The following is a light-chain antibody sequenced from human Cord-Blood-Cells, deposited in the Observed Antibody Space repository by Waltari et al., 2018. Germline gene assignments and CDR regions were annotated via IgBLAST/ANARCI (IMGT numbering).Light chain of an antibody. J-gene: IGKJ3*01. CDR3: QQSYSTPFT. Sequence: DIQMTQSPSSLSASVGDRVTITCRASQSISSYLTWYQQKPGKAPKLLIYASSSLKSGVPSRFSGSGSGTDFTLTISSLQPEYFATYYCQQSYSTPFTFGPGTKVDIK. CDR1: QSISSY. V-gene: IGKV1-39*01. CDR2: ASS.